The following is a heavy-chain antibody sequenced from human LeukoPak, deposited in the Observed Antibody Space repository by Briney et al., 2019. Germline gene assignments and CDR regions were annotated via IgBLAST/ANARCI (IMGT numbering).Heavy chain of an antibody. J-gene: IGHJ4*02. CDR1: GFTFSSYG. D-gene: IGHD6-13*01. CDR3: ARDRIAAAGTNVY. Sequence: GRSLRLSCAASGFTFSSYGMHWVRQAPGKGLEWVAVIWYDGSNKYYADSVKGRFTISRDNSKNTLYLQMNSLRAEDTAVYYCARDRIAAAGTNVYWGQGTLVTVSS. CDR2: IWYDGSNK. V-gene: IGHV3-33*01.